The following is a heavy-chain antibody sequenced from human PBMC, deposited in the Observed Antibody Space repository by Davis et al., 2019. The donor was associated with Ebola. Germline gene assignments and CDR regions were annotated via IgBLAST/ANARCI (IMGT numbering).Heavy chain of an antibody. D-gene: IGHD6-19*01. CDR1: GFTFSSYA. CDR2: ISGSGGST. V-gene: IGHV3-23*01. J-gene: IGHJ4*02. Sequence: GESLKISCAASGFTFSSYAMSWVRQAPGKGLEWVSAISGSGGSTYYADSVKGRFTISRGNSKNTLYLQMNSLRAEDTAVYYCAKDEWGIAVANVDYWGQGTLVTVSS. CDR3: AKDEWGIAVANVDY.